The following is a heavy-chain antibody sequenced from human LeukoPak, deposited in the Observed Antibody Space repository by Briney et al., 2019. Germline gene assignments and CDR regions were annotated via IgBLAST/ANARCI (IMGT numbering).Heavy chain of an antibody. CDR1: GFTVSTNY. CDR3: ATGGGNYYNRY. Sequence: GGSLRLSCAASGFTVSTNYMSWVRQAPGKGLEWVSTLYSGGDTYYADSVKGRFTISRDNSKNTLYLQMNSLRAEDTAVYYCATGGGNYYNRYWGQGSLVTVSS. J-gene: IGHJ4*02. V-gene: IGHV3-53*01. D-gene: IGHD3-10*01. CDR2: LYSGGDT.